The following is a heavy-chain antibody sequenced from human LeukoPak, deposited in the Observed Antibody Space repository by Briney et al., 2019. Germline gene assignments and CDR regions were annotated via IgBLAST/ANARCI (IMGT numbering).Heavy chain of an antibody. CDR1: GSTFDDYG. D-gene: IGHD3-3*01. Sequence: PGGSLRLSCAASGSTFDDYGMSWVRQAPGKGLEWVSGINWNGGSTGYADSVKGRFTISRDNAKNSLYLQMNSLRAEDTAVYYCARGRFGVVTLGYMDVWGKGTTVTVSS. CDR3: ARGRFGVVTLGYMDV. J-gene: IGHJ6*03. V-gene: IGHV3-20*04. CDR2: INWNGGST.